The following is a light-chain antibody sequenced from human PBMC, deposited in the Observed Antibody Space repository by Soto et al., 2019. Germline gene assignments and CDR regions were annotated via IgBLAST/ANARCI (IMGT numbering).Light chain of an antibody. CDR1: DSDVGGYNY. Sequence: QSALTQPRSVSGSPGQSVTISCTGTDSDVGGYNYVSWYQQHPGKAPKLMIYEVSDRPSGVSNRFSGSKSGNTASLTISGLQAEDEADYYCNSYTSSSTLVFGGGTKLTVL. V-gene: IGLV2-14*01. CDR3: NSYTSSSTLV. CDR2: EVS. J-gene: IGLJ2*01.